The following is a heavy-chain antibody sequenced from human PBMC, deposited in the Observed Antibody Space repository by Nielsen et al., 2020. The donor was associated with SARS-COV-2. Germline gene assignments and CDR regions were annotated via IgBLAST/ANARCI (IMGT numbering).Heavy chain of an antibody. D-gene: IGHD3-16*01. CDR2: IYPGDSET. J-gene: IGHJ4*02. V-gene: IGHV5-51*01. Sequence: GESLKISCEASGYSFSSYWIAWVRQRPGKGLEWMGIIYPGDSETKYSPSFQGQVTMPVDKSLRTAYLQWRTLKASDTAMYYCARRHMIPFGAGTYHFDFWGQGTLVTVSS. CDR1: GYSFSSYW. CDR3: ARRHMIPFGAGTYHFDF.